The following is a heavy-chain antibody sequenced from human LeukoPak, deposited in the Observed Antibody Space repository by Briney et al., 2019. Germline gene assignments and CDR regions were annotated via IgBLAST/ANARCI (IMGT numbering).Heavy chain of an antibody. D-gene: IGHD3-3*01. V-gene: IGHV1-8*02. CDR3: ARGVTWTYYDFWSGYGVFDY. CDR1: GGTFSSYA. Sequence: ASVKVSCKASGGTFSSYAISWVRQAPGQGLEWMGWMNPNSGNTGYAQKFQGRVTMTRNTSISTAYMELSSLRSEDTAVYYCARGVTWTYYDFWSGYGVFDYWGQGTLVTVSS. CDR2: MNPNSGNT. J-gene: IGHJ4*02.